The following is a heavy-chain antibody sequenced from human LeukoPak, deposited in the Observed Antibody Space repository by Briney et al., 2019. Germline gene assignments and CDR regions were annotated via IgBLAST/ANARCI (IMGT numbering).Heavy chain of an antibody. CDR1: GFTFSSYS. Sequence: GGSLRLSCAASGFTFSSYSMNWVRQAPGKGLEWASSISSSSSYIYYADSVKGRFTISRDNAKNSLYLQMNSLRAEDTAVYYCAREGFSQWLATRWFDPWGRGTLVTVSS. D-gene: IGHD6-19*01. J-gene: IGHJ5*02. V-gene: IGHV3-21*01. CDR2: ISSSSSYI. CDR3: AREGFSQWLATRWFDP.